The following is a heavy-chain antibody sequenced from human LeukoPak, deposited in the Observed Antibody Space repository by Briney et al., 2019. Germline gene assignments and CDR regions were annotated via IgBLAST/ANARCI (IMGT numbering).Heavy chain of an antibody. J-gene: IGHJ4*02. V-gene: IGHV3-23*01. CDR1: GFTFSSYA. CDR3: AKEIMDWNYVRYFDY. D-gene: IGHD1-7*01. Sequence: GGSLRLSCAASGFTFSSYAMSWVRQAPGKGLEWVSGISASGGSTYYADSVKGRFTISRDNSKNTLYLQMNSLRAEDTALYYCAKEIMDWNYVRYFDYWGQGTLVTVSS. CDR2: ISASGGST.